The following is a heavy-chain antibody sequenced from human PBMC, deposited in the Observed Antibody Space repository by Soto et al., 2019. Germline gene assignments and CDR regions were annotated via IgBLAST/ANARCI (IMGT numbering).Heavy chain of an antibody. J-gene: IGHJ6*02. Sequence: QVQLQESGPGLVKPSETLSLICTVSGGSVSSDNYFWGWIRQPPGKGLEWIGYIYYSGSTDYSPSLKSRVTLSVDTSKNQFSLRLSSVTAADTAVYYCARDSAYGDYGMDVWGQGTTVTVSS. V-gene: IGHV4-61*01. D-gene: IGHD4-17*01. CDR3: ARDSAYGDYGMDV. CDR1: GGSVSSDNYF. CDR2: IYYSGST.